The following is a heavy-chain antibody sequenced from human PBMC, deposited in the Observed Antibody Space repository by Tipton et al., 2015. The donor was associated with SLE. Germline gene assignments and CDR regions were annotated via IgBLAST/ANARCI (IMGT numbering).Heavy chain of an antibody. CDR1: GFTFSSYD. CDR3: AKHGVYGMDV. J-gene: IGHJ6*02. Sequence: QLVQSGGGVVQPGGSLTLSCAASGFTFSSYDMDWVRQAPGKGLEWVAFIRYDGSSEYYADSVKGRFTIGRDKSKNTLYPQMNSLRPVDTAVYYCAKHGVYGMDVWGRGTAVTVSS. CDR2: IRYDGSSE. D-gene: IGHD3-3*01. V-gene: IGHV3-30*02.